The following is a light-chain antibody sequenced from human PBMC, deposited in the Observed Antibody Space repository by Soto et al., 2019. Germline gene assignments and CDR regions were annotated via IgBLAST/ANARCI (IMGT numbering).Light chain of an antibody. CDR2: GTS. V-gene: IGKV3D-20*02. J-gene: IGKJ1*01. Sequence: EIVLTQSPGTLSLSPGETATLSCRASQSVSSSFLAWYQEKPGQAPRLLIYGTSRRAPGIPDRFSGSGSGTDFTLTISSLEPEDFAVYYCQQRSNWPWTFGQGTKVDIK. CDR1: QSVSSSF. CDR3: QQRSNWPWT.